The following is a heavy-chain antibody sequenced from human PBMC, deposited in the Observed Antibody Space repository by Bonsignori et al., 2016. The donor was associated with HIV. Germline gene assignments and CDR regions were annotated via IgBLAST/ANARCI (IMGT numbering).Heavy chain of an antibody. D-gene: IGHD2-2*01. J-gene: IGHJ4*02. Sequence: PGKGLEWIGSIYYSGSTYYNPSLKSRVTISVDTSKNQFSLKLSSVTAADTAVYYCARDNLPAASDYWGQGTLVTVSS. CDR3: ARDNLPAASDY. CDR2: IYYSGST. V-gene: IGHV4-39*07.